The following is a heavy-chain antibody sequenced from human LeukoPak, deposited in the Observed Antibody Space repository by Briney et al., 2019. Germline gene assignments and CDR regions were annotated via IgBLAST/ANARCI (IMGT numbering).Heavy chain of an antibody. CDR3: ARGQWLVDY. V-gene: IGHV4-39*01. J-gene: IGHJ4*02. CDR1: GGSISSSSYY. D-gene: IGHD6-19*01. Sequence: SETLSLTCIVSGGSISSSSYYWGWIRQPPGKGLEWIGSIYYSGSTYYNPSLKSRVTISVDTSKNQFSLKLSSVTAADTAVYYCARGQWLVDYWGQGTLVTVSS. CDR2: IYYSGST.